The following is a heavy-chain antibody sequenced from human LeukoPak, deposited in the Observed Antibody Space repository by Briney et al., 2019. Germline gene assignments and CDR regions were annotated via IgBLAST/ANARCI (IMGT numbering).Heavy chain of an antibody. CDR2: IKQDGSEK. V-gene: IGHV3-7*01. J-gene: IGHJ3*02. D-gene: IGHD3-9*01. CDR3: ARFLLYYDILTGYYSWDHDAFDI. CDR1: GFTFSSYW. Sequence: PGGSLRLSCAASGFTFSSYWMSWVRQAPGKGLEWVANIKQDGSEKYYVDSVKGRFTISRDNAKNSLYLQMNSLRAEDTAVYYCARFLLYYDILTGYYSWDHDAFDIWGQGTMVTVSS.